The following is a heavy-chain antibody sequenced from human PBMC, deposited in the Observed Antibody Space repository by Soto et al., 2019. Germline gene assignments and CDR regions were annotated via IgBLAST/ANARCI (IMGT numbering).Heavy chain of an antibody. CDR1: GGSFSGHS. CDR2: INHSGRV. J-gene: IGHJ5*01. V-gene: IGHV4-34*01. D-gene: IGHD3-22*01. CDR3: STRAYDTNGYYRFDP. Sequence: QVQLQQWGAGLLKPSETLSLTCAVYGGSFSGHSWTWIRQSPGKGLEWIGDINHSGRVNYSPSLKSRVTISLDTSKTQFYLTLIAVTAADTSMYYCSTRAYDTNGYYRFDPWGQGTLVTVSS.